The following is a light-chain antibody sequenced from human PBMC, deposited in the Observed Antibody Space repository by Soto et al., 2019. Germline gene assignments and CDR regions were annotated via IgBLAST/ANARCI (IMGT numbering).Light chain of an antibody. V-gene: IGLV2-14*01. J-gene: IGLJ2*01. CDR3: SSYTSSNTGV. Sequence: QSALTQPATVSGSPGQSITISCTGTSSDVGGYNYVSWYQQHPGKAPKLMIYEVTNQPSGVSHRFSGSKSGNTASLTISGLQAEDEADYYCSSYTSSNTGVFGGGTKLTVL. CDR1: SSDVGGYNY. CDR2: EVT.